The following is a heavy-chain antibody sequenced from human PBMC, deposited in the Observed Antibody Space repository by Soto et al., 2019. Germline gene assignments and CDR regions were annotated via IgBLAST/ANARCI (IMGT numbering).Heavy chain of an antibody. CDR3: AKDSGVPGPPLDF. D-gene: IGHD2-2*01. CDR1: GFSFDDYT. J-gene: IGHJ4*02. CDR2: ISWNDGTT. Sequence: GGSLRLSCAASGFSFDDYTMHWVRQAPGKGLEWVSLISWNDGTTYYADPVKGRFTSSRDNRKNSLFLQMTSLRSEDTALYYCAKDSGVPGPPLDFWGQGTLVTVSS. V-gene: IGHV3-43*01.